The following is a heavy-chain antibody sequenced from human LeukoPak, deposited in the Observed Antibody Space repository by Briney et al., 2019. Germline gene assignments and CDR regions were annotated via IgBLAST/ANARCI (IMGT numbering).Heavy chain of an antibody. D-gene: IGHD2-2*01. CDR2: VSPYNGAT. CDR3: ARGGLYCSSSNCPGIDY. CDR1: GYAFTSHV. V-gene: IGHV1-18*01. J-gene: IGHJ4*02. Sequence: ASVKVSCKASGYAFTSHVITWVRQAPGQGLEWMGWVSPYNGATNYAQKLRERVTMTTDTYTTTVYMELRSLRSDDTAVYYCARGGLYCSSSNCPGIDYWGQGTLVTVSS.